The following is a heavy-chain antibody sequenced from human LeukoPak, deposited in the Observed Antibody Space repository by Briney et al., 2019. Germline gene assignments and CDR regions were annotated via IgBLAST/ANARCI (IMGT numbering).Heavy chain of an antibody. V-gene: IGHV1-69*06. CDR3: ARDGEGYYDFWSGYLDWFDP. J-gene: IGHJ5*02. Sequence: SVKVSCKASGGTFSSYAISWVRQAPGQGLEWMGGIIPIFGTANYAQKFRGRVTITADKSTRTAYMELSSLRSEDTAVYYCARDGEGYYDFWSGYLDWFDPWGQGTLVTVSS. CDR1: GGTFSSYA. D-gene: IGHD3-3*01. CDR2: IIPIFGTA.